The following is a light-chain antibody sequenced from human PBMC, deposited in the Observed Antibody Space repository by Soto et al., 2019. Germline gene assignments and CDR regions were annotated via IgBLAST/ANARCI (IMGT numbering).Light chain of an antibody. Sequence: QSALTQPASVSGSPGQSITISCTGTASDVGGSTYVSWYQQHPGKAPKLIIYDVTSRPSGVSDRFSGSKSGNTASLTISGLQAEDEADYYCSSYTSDSTVVFGGGTQLTVL. CDR2: DVT. V-gene: IGLV2-14*03. CDR3: SSYTSDSTVV. J-gene: IGLJ3*02. CDR1: ASDVGGSTY.